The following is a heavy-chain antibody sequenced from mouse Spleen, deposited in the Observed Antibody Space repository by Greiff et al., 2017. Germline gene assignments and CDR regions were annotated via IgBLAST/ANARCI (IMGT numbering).Heavy chain of an antibody. CDR2: IYPGDGDT. J-gene: IGHJ2*01. V-gene: IGHV1-82*01. CDR1: GYAFSSSW. Sequence: VQLQQSGPELVKPGASVKISCKASGYAFSSSWMNWVKQRPGKGLEWIGRIYPGDGDTNYNGKFKGKATLTADKSSSTAYMQLSSLTSEDSAVYFCAIPTAHYFDYWGQGTTLTVSS. CDR3: AIPTAHYFDY. D-gene: IGHD4-1*02.